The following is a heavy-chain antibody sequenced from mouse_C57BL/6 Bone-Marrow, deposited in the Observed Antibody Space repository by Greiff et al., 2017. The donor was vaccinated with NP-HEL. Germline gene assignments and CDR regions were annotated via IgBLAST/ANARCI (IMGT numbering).Heavy chain of an antibody. J-gene: IGHJ2*01. CDR3: ARGDYDPLDY. D-gene: IGHD2-4*01. Sequence: VKLQQPGAELVMPGASVKLSCKASGYTFTSYWMHWVKQRPGQGLEWIGEIDPSDSYTNYNQKFKGKSTLTVDKSSSTAYMQLSSLTSEDSAVYYCARGDYDPLDYWGQGTTLTVSS. CDR2: IDPSDSYT. CDR1: GYTFTSYW. V-gene: IGHV1-69*01.